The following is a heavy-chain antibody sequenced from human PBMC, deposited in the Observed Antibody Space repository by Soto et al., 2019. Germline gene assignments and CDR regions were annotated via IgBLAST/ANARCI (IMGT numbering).Heavy chain of an antibody. J-gene: IGHJ6*03. D-gene: IGHD1-20*01. Sequence: GGSLRLSCAASGFTFSSYDMHWVRQAPGKGLEWVSVIYSGGSTYYADSVKGRFTISRHNSKNTLYLQMNSLRAEDTAVYYCAGAGITGTTSYYYYMDVWGKGTTVTVSS. CDR1: GFTFSSYD. V-gene: IGHV3-53*04. CDR3: AGAGITGTTSYYYYMDV. CDR2: IYSGGST.